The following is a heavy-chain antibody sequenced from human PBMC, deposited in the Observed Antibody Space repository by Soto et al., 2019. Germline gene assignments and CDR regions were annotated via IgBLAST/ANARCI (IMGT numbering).Heavy chain of an antibody. CDR3: AACSTFDL. CDR1: SVTIYIGDYY. Sequence: SETLSLTCTVSSVTIYIGDYYWSWVRQSPGKGLEWLGYVYYTGTTYYYPSLESRLTISLDATKRQFYLRLTSMTAADTAVYFCAACSTFDL. CDR2: VYYTGTT. J-gene: IGHJ2*01. V-gene: IGHV4-30-4*01. D-gene: IGHD3-10*02.